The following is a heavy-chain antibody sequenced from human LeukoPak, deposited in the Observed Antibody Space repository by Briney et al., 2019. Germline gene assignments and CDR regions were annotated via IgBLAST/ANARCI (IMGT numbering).Heavy chain of an antibody. V-gene: IGHV5-51*01. CDR1: GYSFTSYW. Sequence: GESLKISCKGSGYSFTSYWIGWVRQMPGQGLEWMGIIYPDDSNTIYGPSFQGQVTISADKSINTAYLEWSSLKASDTAIYYCARQGAAGKYYYYYMDVWGKGTTVIVSS. J-gene: IGHJ6*03. D-gene: IGHD6-13*01. CDR2: IYPDDSNT. CDR3: ARQGAAGKYYYYYMDV.